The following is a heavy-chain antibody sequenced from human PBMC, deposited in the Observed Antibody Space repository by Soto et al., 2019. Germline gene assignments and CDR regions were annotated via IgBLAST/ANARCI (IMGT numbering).Heavy chain of an antibody. CDR3: ARDRAHGFDI. V-gene: IGHV1-18*01. J-gene: IGHJ3*02. CDR1: GCTFSSYS. CDR2: INVNNGKT. Sequence: ASVKVSCKASGCTFSSYSISWVRQAPGQGLEWMGWINVNNGKTNYAQKLQGRVTMTRDTSTSTVYMELRSLRFEDTAVYFCARDRAHGFDIWGQGTMVTVSS.